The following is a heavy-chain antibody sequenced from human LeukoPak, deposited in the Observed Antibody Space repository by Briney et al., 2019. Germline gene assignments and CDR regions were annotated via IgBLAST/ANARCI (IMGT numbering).Heavy chain of an antibody. V-gene: IGHV3-7*02. Sequence: PGGSLRLSCAASGFTFSTYWMKWVRQAPGKGLEWVANIDQDGSEKNYVDSAKGRFTISRDNAKNSLYLQMNSLRAEDTAVFYCARGGSPGYNYNAFDVWGQGTMVTVSS. J-gene: IGHJ3*01. D-gene: IGHD3-9*01. CDR1: GFTFSTYW. CDR2: IDQDGSEK. CDR3: ARGGSPGYNYNAFDV.